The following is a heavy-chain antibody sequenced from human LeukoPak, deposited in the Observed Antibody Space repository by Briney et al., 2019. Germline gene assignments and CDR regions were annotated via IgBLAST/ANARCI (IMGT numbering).Heavy chain of an antibody. CDR1: GFTFSSYG. D-gene: IGHD6-19*01. Sequence: GGSLRLSCAASGFTFSSYGMNWVRQAPGKGLEWVSAISGSGGSTYYADSVKGRFTISRDNSKNTLYLQMNSLRAEDTAVYYCARTRSGWTGRLDYWGQGTLVTVSS. J-gene: IGHJ4*02. CDR2: ISGSGGST. CDR3: ARTRSGWTGRLDY. V-gene: IGHV3-23*01.